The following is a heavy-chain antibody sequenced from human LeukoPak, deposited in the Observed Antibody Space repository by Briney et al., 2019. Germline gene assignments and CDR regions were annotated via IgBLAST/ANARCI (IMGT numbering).Heavy chain of an antibody. D-gene: IGHD2-15*01. Sequence: SETLSLTCTVSGYFISSGYYWGWIRQSPGKGLEWIGTMFHSGNTYYNPSLNSRVTLSVDTSKNQFSLKLSSVTATDTAMYYCARHADCSGGSCYSYYYYGMDVWGQGTTVTVSS. J-gene: IGHJ6*02. CDR2: MFHSGNT. CDR3: ARHADCSGGSCYSYYYYGMDV. CDR1: GYFISSGYY. V-gene: IGHV4-38-2*02.